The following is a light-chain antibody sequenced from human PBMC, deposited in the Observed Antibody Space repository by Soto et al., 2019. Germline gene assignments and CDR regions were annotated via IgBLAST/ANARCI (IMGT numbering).Light chain of an antibody. CDR2: AAS. V-gene: IGKV1-39*01. CDR1: KSISSY. Sequence: IQRTQSPSSVSASVGDRVSITCRASKSISSYLNWYQQKPGKAPKLLIYAASSWQSGVPARFSGSGSGTEYTLTISSLQPDDVATYYCKHSKSNSEAFGQGTKVDIK. J-gene: IGKJ1*01. CDR3: KHSKSNSEA.